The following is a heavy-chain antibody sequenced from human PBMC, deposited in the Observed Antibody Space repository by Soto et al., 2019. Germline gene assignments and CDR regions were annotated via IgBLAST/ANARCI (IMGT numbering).Heavy chain of an antibody. Sequence: EVQLLESGGGLVQPGGSLRLSCAASGFTFSSYAMSWVRQAPGKGLEWVSAISGSGGSTYYADSVKGRFTISRDNSKNTLYLQMNSVRAEDTAVYYCANTKSDIWSGYYLDYWGQGTLVTVSS. CDR1: GFTFSSYA. V-gene: IGHV3-23*01. CDR2: ISGSGGST. J-gene: IGHJ4*02. D-gene: IGHD3-3*01. CDR3: ANTKSDIWSGYYLDY.